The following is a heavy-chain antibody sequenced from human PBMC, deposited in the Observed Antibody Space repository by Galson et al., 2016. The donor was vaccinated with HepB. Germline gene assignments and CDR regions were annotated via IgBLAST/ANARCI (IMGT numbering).Heavy chain of an antibody. Sequence: TLSLTCIVSGGSVSSSSYYWGWIRQPPGKGLEWIGSIYHSGNTYCNASLNSRVTISVDTSKNQFSLKLSSVTAADTAVYYCARHPSNYNILTGYYDSWGQGTLVTVSS. V-gene: IGHV4-39*01. CDR3: ARHPSNYNILTGYYDS. CDR1: GGSVSSSSYY. J-gene: IGHJ5*01. CDR2: IYHSGNT. D-gene: IGHD3-9*01.